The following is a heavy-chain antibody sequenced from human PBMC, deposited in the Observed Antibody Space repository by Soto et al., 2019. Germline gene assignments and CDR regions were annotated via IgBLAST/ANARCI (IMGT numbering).Heavy chain of an antibody. J-gene: IGHJ4*02. D-gene: IGHD3-22*01. CDR1: GCSISSRSYY. CDR2: LYYSVST. Sequence: ETLSLTCTVSGCSISSRSYYWGWIRQPPGKGLEWIGTLYYSVSTYYNPSLKSRVTISVDTSKNQFSLNLRSVTAADTAVFYCAGLYPYESSGYHLNFWGQGTLVTVSS. V-gene: IGHV4-39*01. CDR3: AGLYPYESSGYHLNF.